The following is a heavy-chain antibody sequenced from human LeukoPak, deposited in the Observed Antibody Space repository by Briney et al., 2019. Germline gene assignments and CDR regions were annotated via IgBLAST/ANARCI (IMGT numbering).Heavy chain of an antibody. Sequence: ASVKVSCKASGYTFTDYYIHWVRQAPGQGLEWMGRINPNSGGTNYAQKFQGRVTMTRDTSISTAYMELRRLRSDDTAVYYCARDFERPDSWGQGNLVTVSS. CDR3: ARDFERPDS. J-gene: IGHJ4*02. CDR2: INPNSGGT. V-gene: IGHV1-2*06. CDR1: GYTFTDYY.